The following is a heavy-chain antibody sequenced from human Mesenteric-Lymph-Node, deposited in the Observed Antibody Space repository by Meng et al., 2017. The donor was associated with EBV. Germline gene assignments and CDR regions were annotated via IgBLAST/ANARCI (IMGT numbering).Heavy chain of an antibody. D-gene: IGHD4-23*01. CDR1: GDSFSGYF. J-gene: IGHJ4*02. V-gene: IGHV4-34*02. Sequence: QWQFPQWGAGLLKPSGTPSLTCAVYGDSFSGYFWSWIRQPLGKGLEWIGEINHSGGTNYNPSLESRVTISVDASKNQFSLKLRSVTAADTAVYYCARGGGVLTPLDYWGQGGLVTVSS. CDR2: INHSGGT. CDR3: ARGGGVLTPLDY.